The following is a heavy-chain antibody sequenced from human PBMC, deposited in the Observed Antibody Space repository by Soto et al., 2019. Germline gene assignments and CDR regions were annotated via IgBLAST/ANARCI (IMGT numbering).Heavy chain of an antibody. CDR2: ISSSSSTI. CDR1: GFTFSSYS. CDR3: ARDLEWELLGLQEYYSYYGMDV. J-gene: IGHJ6*02. D-gene: IGHD1-26*01. V-gene: IGHV3-48*02. Sequence: EVQLVESGGGLVQPGGSLRLSCAASGFTFSSYSMNWVRQAPGKGLEWVSYISSSSSTIYYADSVKGRFTISRDNAKNSLYLQMNRLRDEDTAVYYCARDLEWELLGLQEYYSYYGMDVWGQGTTVTVSS.